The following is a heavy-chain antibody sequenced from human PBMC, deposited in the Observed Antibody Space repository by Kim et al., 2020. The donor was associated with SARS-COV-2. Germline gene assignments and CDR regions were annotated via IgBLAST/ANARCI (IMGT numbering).Heavy chain of an antibody. V-gene: IGHV1-3*01. CDR1: GYTFTSYA. J-gene: IGHJ4*02. Sequence: ASVKVSCKASGYTFTSYAMHWVRQAPGQRLEWMGWINAGNGNTKYSQKFQGRVTITRDTSASTAYMELSSLRSEDTAVYYCARDRTYYYDSSGYYPGYWGQGTLVTVSS. D-gene: IGHD3-22*01. CDR3: ARDRTYYYDSSGYYPGY. CDR2: INAGNGNT.